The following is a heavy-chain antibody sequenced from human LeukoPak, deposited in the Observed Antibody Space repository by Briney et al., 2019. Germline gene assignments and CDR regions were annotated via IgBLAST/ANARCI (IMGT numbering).Heavy chain of an antibody. CDR2: IYGSGDT. Sequence: SETLSLTCTVSGGSLSSYYWSWIRQPPGKGLEWIGYIYGSGDTKYMPSLKSRVSLSVDTSKNQFSLNLSSVTAADTAVYYCVRGSYGPGHDYWGQGTLVTVSS. V-gene: IGHV4-59*01. J-gene: IGHJ4*02. D-gene: IGHD5-18*01. CDR1: GGSLSSYY. CDR3: VRGSYGPGHDY.